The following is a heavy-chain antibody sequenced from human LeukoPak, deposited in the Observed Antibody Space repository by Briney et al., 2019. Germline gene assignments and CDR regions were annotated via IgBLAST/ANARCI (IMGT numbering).Heavy chain of an antibody. V-gene: IGHV4-30-2*01. CDR2: IYHSGST. CDR1: GGSISSSSYY. D-gene: IGHD7-27*01. J-gene: IGHJ4*02. Sequence: PSETLSLTCTASGGSISSSSYYWSWIRQPPGKGLEWIGYIYHSGSTYYNPSLKSRVTISVDRSKNQFSLKLSSVTAADTAVYYCARGWGSGGLDYWGQGTLVTVSS. CDR3: ARGWGSGGLDY.